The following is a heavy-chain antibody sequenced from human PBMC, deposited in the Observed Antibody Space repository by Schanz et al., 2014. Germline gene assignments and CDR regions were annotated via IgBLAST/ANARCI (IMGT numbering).Heavy chain of an antibody. J-gene: IGHJ4*02. CDR3: ARDASSSDYHLAH. CDR2: IKEDGSVK. Sequence: EVQLAESGGGLVQPGGSLRLSCAASTFTFSSDWMSWVRQAPGKGLEWVANIKEDGSVKDYADSVRGRFTISRDNAKNSLYLEMNSLRVEDTAFYYCARDASSSDYHLAHWGQGTLVTVAS. V-gene: IGHV3-7*05. CDR1: TFTFSSDW. D-gene: IGHD3-22*01.